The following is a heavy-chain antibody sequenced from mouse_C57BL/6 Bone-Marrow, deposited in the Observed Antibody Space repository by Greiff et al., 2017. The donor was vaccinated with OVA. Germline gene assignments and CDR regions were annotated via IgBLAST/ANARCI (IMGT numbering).Heavy chain of an antibody. D-gene: IGHD1-1*01. CDR3: ARRDYGSSYDY. V-gene: IGHV1-63*01. CDR1: GYTFTNYW. J-gene: IGHJ2*01. CDR2: IYPGGGYT. Sequence: VQLQQSGAELVRPGPSVKMSCKASGYTFTNYWIGWAKQRPGHGLEWIGDIYPGGGYTNYNEKLKGKATLTADKSSSTAYMQFSSLTSEDSAIYYCARRDYGSSYDYWGQGTTLTVSS.